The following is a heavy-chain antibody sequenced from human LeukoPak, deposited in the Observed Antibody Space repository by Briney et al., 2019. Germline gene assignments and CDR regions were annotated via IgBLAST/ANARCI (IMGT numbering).Heavy chain of an antibody. J-gene: IGHJ5*02. CDR2: IIPIFGTA. D-gene: IGHD2-15*01. Sequence: SVKVSRKASGGTFSSYAISWVRQAPGQGLEWMGGIIPIFGTANYAQKFQGRVTITADESTSTAYMELSSLRSEDTAVYYCARDDCSGGSCRLYNWFDPWGQGTLVTVSS. V-gene: IGHV1-69*13. CDR1: GGTFSSYA. CDR3: ARDDCSGGSCRLYNWFDP.